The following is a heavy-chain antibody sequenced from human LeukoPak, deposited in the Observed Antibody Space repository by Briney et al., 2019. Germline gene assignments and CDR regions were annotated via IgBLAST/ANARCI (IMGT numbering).Heavy chain of an antibody. CDR2: IIPIFGTA. V-gene: IGHV1-69*13. D-gene: IGHD6-25*01. Sequence: GASVKVSCKASGYTFTGYYMHWVRQAPGQGLEWMGGIIPIFGTANYAQKFQGRVTITADESTSTAYMELSSLRSEDTAVYYCARVLGYSGGPYWFDPWGQGTLVTVSS. J-gene: IGHJ5*02. CDR3: ARVLGYSGGPYWFDP. CDR1: GYTFTGYY.